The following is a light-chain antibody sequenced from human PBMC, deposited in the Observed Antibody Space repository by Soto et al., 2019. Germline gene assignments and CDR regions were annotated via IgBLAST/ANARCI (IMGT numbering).Light chain of an antibody. CDR2: EVS. Sequence: QSAITQPASVSGSPGHSITISCTGTSSDGGGYNYVSWYQQHPGKAPKLMIYEVSNRPSGVSNRFSGSKSGNTASLTISGLQAEDEADYYCSSYTTSSTLGYVFGTGTKVTVL. V-gene: IGLV2-14*01. J-gene: IGLJ1*01. CDR1: SSDGGGYNY. CDR3: SSYTTSSTLGYV.